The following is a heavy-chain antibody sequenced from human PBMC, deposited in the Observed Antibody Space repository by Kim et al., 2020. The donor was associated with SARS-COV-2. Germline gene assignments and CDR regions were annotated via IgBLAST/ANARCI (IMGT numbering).Heavy chain of an antibody. Sequence: GRFTISRDNSKNTRYLQMNSLRAEDRAVYYCAREGGMVVVPAAPCNWFDPWGQGTLVTVSS. D-gene: IGHD2-2*01. J-gene: IGHJ5*02. CDR3: AREGGMVVVPAAPCNWFDP. V-gene: IGHV3-30*07.